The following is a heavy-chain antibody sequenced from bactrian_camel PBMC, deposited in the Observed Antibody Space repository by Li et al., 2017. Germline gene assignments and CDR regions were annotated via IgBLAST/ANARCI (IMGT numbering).Heavy chain of an antibody. CDR1: GFTFSNYA. CDR3: TRGDLHEYDY. J-gene: IGHJ4*01. V-gene: IGHV3S40*01. Sequence: DVQLVESGGGLVQPGGSLRLACAASGFTFSNYAMTWVRQAPGKGLEWVSTIYLGGGYTYYADSVKGRFTISRDLAKNTVYLQLNSLRTEDMAMYYCTRGDLHEYDYWGQGTQVTVS. CDR2: IYLGGGYT.